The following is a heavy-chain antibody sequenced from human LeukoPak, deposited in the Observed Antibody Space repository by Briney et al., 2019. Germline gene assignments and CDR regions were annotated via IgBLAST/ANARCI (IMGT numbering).Heavy chain of an antibody. D-gene: IGHD6-13*01. J-gene: IGHJ3*02. CDR3: ARDEPVAAAGWFAFDI. CDR2: ISGSGGST. V-gene: IGHV3-23*01. CDR1: GFTFSSYA. Sequence: GGSLRLSCAASGFTFSSYAMSWVRQAPGKGLEWVSSISGSGGSTYYGDSVKGRFTISRDNSKNTLYLQMNSLRAEDTAVYYCARDEPVAAAGWFAFDIWGQGTMVTVSS.